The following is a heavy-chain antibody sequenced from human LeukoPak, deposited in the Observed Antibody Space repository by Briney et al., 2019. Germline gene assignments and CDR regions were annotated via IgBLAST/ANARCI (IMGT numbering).Heavy chain of an antibody. V-gene: IGHV1-8*01. Sequence: ASVKVSCKASGYTFTSYDINWVRQATGQGLEWMGWTNPNSGNTGYAQKFQGRVTMTRNTSISTAYMELSSLRSEDTAVYYCASLFSSGWYYFDYWGQGTLVTVSS. D-gene: IGHD6-19*01. CDR1: GYTFTSYD. CDR3: ASLFSSGWYYFDY. CDR2: TNPNSGNT. J-gene: IGHJ4*02.